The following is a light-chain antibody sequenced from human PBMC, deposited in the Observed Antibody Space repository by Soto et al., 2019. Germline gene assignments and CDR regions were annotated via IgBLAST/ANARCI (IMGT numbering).Light chain of an antibody. Sequence: IVMTKSPATLSFSPGETASLSCRASQSAGNFLAWYQQKPGQAPRLLIYYISTRATGIPARFSGSGSGTEFTLTINSLQSEDSAVYHCQQHNQWPITFGQGTRLEIK. CDR2: YIS. J-gene: IGKJ5*01. CDR3: QQHNQWPIT. CDR1: QSAGNF. V-gene: IGKV3D-15*01.